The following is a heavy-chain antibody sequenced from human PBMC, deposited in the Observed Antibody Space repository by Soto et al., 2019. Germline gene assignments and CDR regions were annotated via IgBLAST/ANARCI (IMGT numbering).Heavy chain of an antibody. CDR1: GFSLTTSSVG. CDR3: AHRSLVPFGMDV. J-gene: IGHJ6*01. Sequence: QITLKESGPTLVKPTQTLTPTFTFSGFSLTTSSVGVGWNRQPPGKALDWLALIYWDDDKRYSPSLKNRLTITKDTARNLVVLTLIDSDPVDTATYYCAHRSLVPFGMDVWGQGTTVTVA. CDR2: IYWDDDK. D-gene: IGHD3-10*01. V-gene: IGHV2-5*02.